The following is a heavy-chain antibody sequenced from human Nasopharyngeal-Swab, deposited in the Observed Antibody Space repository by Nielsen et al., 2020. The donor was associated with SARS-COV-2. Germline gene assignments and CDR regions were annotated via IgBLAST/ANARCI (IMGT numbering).Heavy chain of an antibody. CDR1: GSSISSGSY. V-gene: IGHV4-38-2*02. Sequence: SDTLSLTFTVSGSSISSGSYWGWIRQPPGKGLEWIGSIYHSGSTYYNPSLKSRVTISVDTSKNQFSLKLSSVTAADTAVYYCARGHSSSSQYFDYWGQGTLVTVSS. J-gene: IGHJ4*02. CDR3: ARGHSSSSQYFDY. D-gene: IGHD6-6*01. CDR2: IYHSGST.